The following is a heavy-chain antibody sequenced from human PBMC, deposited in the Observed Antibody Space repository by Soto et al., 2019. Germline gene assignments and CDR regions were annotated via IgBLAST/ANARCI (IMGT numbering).Heavy chain of an antibody. CDR2: IYNDGRT. CDR3: ARDTCADGLCYKVLAY. V-gene: IGHV3-66*01. CDR1: GFTVSSNY. D-gene: IGHD2-8*01. J-gene: IGHJ4*02. Sequence: GGSLRLSCAASGFTVSSNYMNWVRQAPGKGLEWVSGIYNDGRTFHANSVRGRFTISRDDSKNTLYLQMNSLRAEDTAVYYCARDTCADGLCYKVLAYWGQGTLVTVSS.